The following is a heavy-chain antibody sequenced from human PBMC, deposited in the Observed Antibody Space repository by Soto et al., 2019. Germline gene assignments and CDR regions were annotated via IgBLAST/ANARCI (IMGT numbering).Heavy chain of an antibody. CDR3: AKGQQLDPHPFDY. D-gene: IGHD6-13*01. Sequence: PGGSLRLSCAGSGFTFSNYAMSWVRQAPGKGLEWVSAISSAVNTYYADSVKGRFTISRDNSKNTLSLQMNSLRAEDTAVYYCAKGQQLDPHPFDYWGQGTLVTVSS. J-gene: IGHJ4*02. CDR1: GFTFSNYA. CDR2: ISSAVNT. V-gene: IGHV3-23*01.